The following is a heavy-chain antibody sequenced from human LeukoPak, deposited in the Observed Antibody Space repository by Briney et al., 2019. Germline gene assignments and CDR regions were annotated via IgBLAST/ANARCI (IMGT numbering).Heavy chain of an antibody. CDR3: ARGAEMATPDY. D-gene: IGHD5-24*01. J-gene: IGHJ4*02. CDR1: GGSISSYY. CDR2: IYYSGST. Sequence: SSETLSLTCTVSGGSISSYYWSWIRQPPGKGLEWIGYIYYSGSTNYNPSLKSRVTISVDTSKNQFSLKLSSVTAADTAVYYCARGAEMATPDYWGQGTLVTVSS. V-gene: IGHV4-59*01.